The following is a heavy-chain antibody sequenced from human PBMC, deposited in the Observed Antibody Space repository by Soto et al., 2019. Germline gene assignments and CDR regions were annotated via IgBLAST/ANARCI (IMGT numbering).Heavy chain of an antibody. D-gene: IGHD6-6*01. CDR2: INHSGST. CDR3: ARAGISSSDAFDI. Sequence: PSETLSLTCAVYGGSFSGYYWSWIRQPPGKGLEWIGEINHSGSTNYNPSLKSRVTISVDTSKNQFSLKLSSVTAADTAVYYCARAGISSSDAFDIWGQGTTVTVSS. J-gene: IGHJ3*02. V-gene: IGHV4-34*01. CDR1: GGSFSGYY.